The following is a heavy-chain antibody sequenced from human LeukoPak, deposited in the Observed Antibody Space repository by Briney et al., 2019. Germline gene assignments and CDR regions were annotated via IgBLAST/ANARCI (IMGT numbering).Heavy chain of an antibody. J-gene: IGHJ4*02. CDR2: IYYSGSS. D-gene: IGHD3-22*01. Sequence: SETLSLTCTVSGGSISSYYWSWIRQPPGKGLEWIGYIYYSGSSDYNPSLKSRVTISVDTSRNQFSLKLRSVTAADTAVYYCARRHYDRSGYYVDWGQGTLATVSS. CDR1: GGSISSYY. V-gene: IGHV4-59*08. CDR3: ARRHYDRSGYYVD.